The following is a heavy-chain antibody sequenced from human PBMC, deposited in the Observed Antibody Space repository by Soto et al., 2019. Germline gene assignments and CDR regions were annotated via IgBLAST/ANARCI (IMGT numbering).Heavy chain of an antibody. CDR2: ISHSGNT. CDR3: ARDVSDSGWLDC. D-gene: IGHD5-12*01. J-gene: IGHJ4*02. Sequence: QVQLQESGPGLVKPSETLSLTCTVSGVPVSSGSNHWSWIRQPPGKGLEWIGYISHSGNTDYSSSPESRAIISIDTSNNQCSLKLSSVTAADTAVYYCARDVSDSGWLDCWGQGTLVTVSS. CDR1: GVPVSSGSNH. V-gene: IGHV4-61*01.